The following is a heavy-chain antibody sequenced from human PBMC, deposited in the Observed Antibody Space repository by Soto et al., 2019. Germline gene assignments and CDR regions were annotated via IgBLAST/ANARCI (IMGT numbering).Heavy chain of an antibody. D-gene: IGHD6-19*01. CDR2: ISGGGDDT. V-gene: IGHV3-23*01. J-gene: IGHJ4*02. CDR3: ARDLHAWQWLEWNSDY. Sequence: EVQLLESGGGLVQPGGSLRLSCAASGFTFSNYAMNWVRQAPGKGLEWVSAISGGGDDTYYADSVRGRFTISRDNSKNTLYLQMNSLRAEDTAVYYCARDLHAWQWLEWNSDYWGLGTLVTVSS. CDR1: GFTFSNYA.